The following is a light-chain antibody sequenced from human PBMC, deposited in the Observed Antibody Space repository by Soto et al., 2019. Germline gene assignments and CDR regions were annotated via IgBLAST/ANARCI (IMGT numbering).Light chain of an antibody. J-gene: IGKJ4*01. V-gene: IGKV3-20*01. CDR3: QQYGRGVT. CDR2: GAS. Sequence: EIVLTQSPATRSWSPGERPTLSSRASQSVSSSYLAWYQQKPGQAPRLLTYGASSRATGIPDRFSGSGSGTDFTLTISRLEPEDFAVYYCQQYGRGVTFGGGTKVEIK. CDR1: QSVSSSY.